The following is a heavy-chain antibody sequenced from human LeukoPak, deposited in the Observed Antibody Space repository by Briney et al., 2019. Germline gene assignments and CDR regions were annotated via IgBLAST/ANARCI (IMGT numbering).Heavy chain of an antibody. D-gene: IGHD2/OR15-2a*01. J-gene: IGHJ6*02. V-gene: IGHV1-8*01. CDR1: GYTFTSYD. CDR2: MNPNSGNT. Sequence: ASAKVSCKASGYTFTSYDINWVRQATGQGLEWMGWMNPNSGNTGYAQKFQGRVTMTRNTSISTAYMELSSLRSEDTAVYYCARRPAVKVRTTSYYYGMDVWGQGTTVTVSS. CDR3: ARRPAVKVRTTSYYYGMDV.